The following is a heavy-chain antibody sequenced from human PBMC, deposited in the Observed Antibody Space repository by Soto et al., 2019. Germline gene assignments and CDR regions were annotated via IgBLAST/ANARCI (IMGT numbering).Heavy chain of an antibody. CDR3: ARWRYGDY. Sequence: QVHLVQSGAEVKKPGASVKVSCKGSGYAFTTYGITWVRQAPGQGLEWMGWISAHNGNTNYAQKLQGRVTVTRDTSRRTAYMELRSRRSDDTTVYYCARWRYGDYWGQGALVTVSS. D-gene: IGHD1-1*01. J-gene: IGHJ4*02. CDR1: GYAFTTYG. CDR2: ISAHNGNT. V-gene: IGHV1-18*01.